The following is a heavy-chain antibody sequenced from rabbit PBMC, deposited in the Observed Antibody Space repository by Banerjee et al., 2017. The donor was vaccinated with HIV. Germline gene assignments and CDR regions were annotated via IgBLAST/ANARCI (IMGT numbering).Heavy chain of an antibody. J-gene: IGHJ4*01. V-gene: IGHV1S40*01. CDR2: IYPGSTGNT. Sequence: QSLEESGEDLVKPGASLTLTCTASGFSFSSTYYMCWVRQAPGKGLEWIACIYPGSTGNTYYASWAKGRFTISKTSSTTVTLQMTSLTAADTATYFCARDLAGVIGWNFGLWGPGTLVTVS. CDR3: ARDLAGVIGWNFGL. CDR1: GFSFSSTYY. D-gene: IGHD4-1*01.